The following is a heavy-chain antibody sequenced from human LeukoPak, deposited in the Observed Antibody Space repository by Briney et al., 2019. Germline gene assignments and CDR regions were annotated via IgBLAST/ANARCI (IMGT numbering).Heavy chain of an antibody. Sequence: GGSLRLSCAASGFTFSSYAMDWGRQAPGKGLEWVAVISYDGSNKYYADSVKGRFTISRDNSKNTLYLQMNSLRAEDTAVYYCARSSGWYYWGQGTLVTVSS. J-gene: IGHJ4*02. V-gene: IGHV3-30-3*01. CDR2: ISYDGSNK. CDR3: ARSSGWYY. D-gene: IGHD6-19*01. CDR1: GFTFSSYA.